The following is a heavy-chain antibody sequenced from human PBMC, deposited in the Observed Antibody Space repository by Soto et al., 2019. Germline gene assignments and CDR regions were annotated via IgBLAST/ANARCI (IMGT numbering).Heavy chain of an antibody. CDR3: XXXXTPIDY. D-gene: IGHD2-15*01. CDR2: ISTYNGNT. CDR1: GYTFTNFG. Sequence: QVQLVQSGAEVKKPGASVKVSCKTSGYTFTNFGISWVRQAPGQGLEWMGWISTYNGNTNYAQKFQGSVTMTTDTSTSTAYMELRSLRSDXXAVXXXXXXXTPIDYWGQGTLVTVSS. J-gene: IGHJ4*02. V-gene: IGHV1-18*01.